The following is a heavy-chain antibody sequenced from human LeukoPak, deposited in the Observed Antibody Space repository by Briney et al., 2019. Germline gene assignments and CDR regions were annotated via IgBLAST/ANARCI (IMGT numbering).Heavy chain of an antibody. CDR1: GYTFTSYN. CDR3: ARASYYYDSSGYPGYYFDY. CDR2: INPNSGGT. V-gene: IGHV1-2*02. J-gene: IGHJ4*02. D-gene: IGHD3-22*01. Sequence: GSVKVSCKASGYTFTSYNMHWVRQAPGQGLEWMGWINPNSGGTNYAQKFQGRVTMTRDTSISTAYMELSRLRSDDTAVYYCARASYYYDSSGYPGYYFDYWGQGTLVTVSS.